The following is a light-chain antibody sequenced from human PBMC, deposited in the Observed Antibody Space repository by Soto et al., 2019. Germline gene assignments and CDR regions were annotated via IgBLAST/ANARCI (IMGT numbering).Light chain of an antibody. CDR3: QQYGSSPPGT. CDR1: QSVSSSY. CDR2: GAS. V-gene: IGKV3-20*01. Sequence: EIVFTQSPGTLSFSPGERATLSCRASQSVSSSYLAWYQQKPGQAPRLLIYGASSRATGIPGRLSGSGSGTDFTLTISRLEPEDFAVYYCQQYGSSPPGTFGGGTKVDIK. J-gene: IGKJ4*01.